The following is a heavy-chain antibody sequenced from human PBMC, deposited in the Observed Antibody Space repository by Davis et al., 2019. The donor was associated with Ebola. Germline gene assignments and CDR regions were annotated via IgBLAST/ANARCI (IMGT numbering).Heavy chain of an antibody. CDR3: AKGRGPYRRGDAFDI. Sequence: KVSCKGSGYTFTSYWIGWVRQMPGKGLEWMGIIYPGDSDTRYSPSFQGQVTISADKSISTAYLQWSSLKASDTAMYFCAKGRGPYRRGDAFDIWGRGTMVTVSS. CDR1: GYTFTSYW. D-gene: IGHD1-26*01. CDR2: IYPGDSDT. V-gene: IGHV5-51*01. J-gene: IGHJ3*02.